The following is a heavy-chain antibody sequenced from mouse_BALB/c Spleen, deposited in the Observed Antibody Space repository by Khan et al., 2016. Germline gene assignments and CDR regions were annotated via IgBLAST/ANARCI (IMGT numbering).Heavy chain of an antibody. V-gene: IGHV9-2-1*01. Sequence: QIQLVQSGPELKKPGETVKLSCKASGYTFTDYSMHWVKQAPGKGLKWMGWINTETGEPTYADDFKGRFAFSLETSASTAYLQINNLKNEDTATYVCARTGYYAIDYWGQGTSVTVSS. CDR3: ARTGYYAIDY. CDR1: GYTFTDYS. J-gene: IGHJ4*01. CDR2: INTETGEP.